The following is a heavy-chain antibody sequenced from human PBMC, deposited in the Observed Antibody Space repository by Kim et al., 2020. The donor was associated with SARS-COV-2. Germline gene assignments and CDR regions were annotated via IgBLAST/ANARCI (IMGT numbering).Heavy chain of an antibody. CDR2: IKSKTDGGTT. D-gene: IGHD3-10*01. CDR1: GFTFSNAW. J-gene: IGHJ5*02. CDR3: TTDQRLLLWFGEYDNWFDP. V-gene: IGHV3-15*01. Sequence: GGSLRLSCAASGFTFSNAWMSWVRQAPGKGLEWVGRIKSKTDGGTTDYAAPVKGRFTISRDDSKNTLYLQMNSLKTEDTAVYYCTTDQRLLLWFGEYDNWFDPWGQGTLVTVSS.